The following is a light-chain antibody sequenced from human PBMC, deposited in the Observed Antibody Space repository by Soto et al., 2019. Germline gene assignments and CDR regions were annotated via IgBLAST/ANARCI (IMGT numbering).Light chain of an antibody. Sequence: EIVVTQSPATLSVSRGERATLSCRASQSVGNDFAWYQQKPGQAPRLLIFATSTRATGVPAMFSGSGSGTEFTLTISSLQSEDFAVYYCQQYGDWPLTFGGGAKVEIE. CDR3: QQYGDWPLT. J-gene: IGKJ4*01. CDR1: QSVGND. CDR2: ATS. V-gene: IGKV3-15*01.